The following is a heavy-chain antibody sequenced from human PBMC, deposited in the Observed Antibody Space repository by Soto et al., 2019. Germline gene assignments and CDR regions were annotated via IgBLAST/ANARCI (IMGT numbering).Heavy chain of an antibody. J-gene: IGHJ3*02. CDR3: AKVVVAATPVPDAFDI. D-gene: IGHD2-15*01. CDR2: INVNGDAT. Sequence: PGGSLRLSCAASGFIFTSYAMSWVRQAPGTGLEWVSSINVNGDATFYADSVKGRFTISRDNSKSTLYLQMNSLRAEDTAVYYCAKVVVAATPVPDAFDIWGQGTMVTVSS. V-gene: IGHV3-23*01. CDR1: GFIFTSYA.